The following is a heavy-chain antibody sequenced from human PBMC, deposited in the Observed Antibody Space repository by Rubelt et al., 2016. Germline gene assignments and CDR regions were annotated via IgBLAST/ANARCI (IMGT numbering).Heavy chain of an antibody. CDR3: ARALLLFGWYYGMDV. J-gene: IGHJ6*02. CDR2: IYYSGST. D-gene: IGHD2-15*01. Sequence: QLQLQESGPGLVKPSETLSLTCTVSGGSISSSSYYWGWIRQPPGKGLEWIGSIYYSGSTYYNPSLQGRVTISVDTSKNQFARKLSSVTAADTAVYYCARALLLFGWYYGMDVWGQGTTVTVSS. CDR1: GGSISSSSYY. V-gene: IGHV4-39*07.